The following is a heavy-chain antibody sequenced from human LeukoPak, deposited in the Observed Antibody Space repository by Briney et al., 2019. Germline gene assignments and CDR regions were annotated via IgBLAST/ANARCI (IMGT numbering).Heavy chain of an antibody. Sequence: GGSLRLSCARSGFTFGGYGMRWVRQTPGKGLEWVAVIAYDGSRAFYADSVKGRFTISRDNSKNTMSVQMDDRRAQDTAVHYCTRYVNHPFDYWGQGTLVTVSS. CDR2: IAYDGSRA. D-gene: IGHD3-10*02. CDR3: TRYVNHPFDY. CDR1: GFTFGGYG. V-gene: IGHV3-33*01. J-gene: IGHJ4*02.